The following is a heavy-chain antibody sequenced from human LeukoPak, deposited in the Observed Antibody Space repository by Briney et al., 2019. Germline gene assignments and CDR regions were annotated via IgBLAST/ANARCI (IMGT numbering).Heavy chain of an antibody. CDR2: ISGSGGST. CDR1: GFTCSSYA. J-gene: IGHJ3*01. CDR3: AKRGEWSSGSAADRP. Sequence: PGGSLRLSCAASGFTCSSYAMSWFRQAPGKGLEWVSAISGSGGSTYYADSVKGRFTISRDNSKNTLYLQMNSLRAEDTAVYYCAKRGEWSSGSAADRPWGQGTMVTVSS. D-gene: IGHD3-22*01. V-gene: IGHV3-23*01.